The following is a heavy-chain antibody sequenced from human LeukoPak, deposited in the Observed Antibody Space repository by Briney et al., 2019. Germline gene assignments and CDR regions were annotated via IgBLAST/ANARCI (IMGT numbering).Heavy chain of an antibody. CDR3: ARDSATAAAAELDY. V-gene: IGHV1-2*02. J-gene: IGHJ4*02. CDR2: INPNTGGT. CDR1: GYTFTGNY. Sequence: ASVKVSCKASGYTFTGNYIHWVRQAPGQGLEWMRWINPNTGGTKYAQKFQGRVTMTRDTSISTAYMELTWLKSDDTVVYYCARDSATAAAAELDYWGQGTLVTVSS. D-gene: IGHD6-13*01.